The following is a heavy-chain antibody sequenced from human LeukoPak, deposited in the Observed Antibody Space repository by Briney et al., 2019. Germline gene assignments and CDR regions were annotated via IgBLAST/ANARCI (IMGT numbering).Heavy chain of an antibody. J-gene: IGHJ4*02. CDR3: AKSRGLLRPEHYFDY. D-gene: IGHD2-15*01. CDR2: ISGSGGST. Sequence: GGSLRLSCAASGFTFSSYAMYWVRQAPVKGLEWVSAISGSGGSTYYADSVKGRFTISRDNSKNTVYLQMNSLRADDTAVYYCAKSRGLLRPEHYFDYWGQGILVTVSS. V-gene: IGHV3-23*01. CDR1: GFTFSSYA.